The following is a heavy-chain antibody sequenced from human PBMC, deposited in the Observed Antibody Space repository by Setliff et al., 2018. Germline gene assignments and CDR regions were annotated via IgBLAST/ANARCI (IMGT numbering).Heavy chain of an antibody. CDR3: ARDRRIVGARHAFDI. V-gene: IGHV4-31*02. D-gene: IGHD1-26*01. J-gene: IGHJ3*02. CDR2: IYYSGST. CDR1: GGSISSGGYY. Sequence: PSETLSLTCTVSGGSISSGGYYWSWIRQHPGKGLEWIGYIYYSGSTYYNPSLKSRVTISVDTSKNQFSLKLSSVTAADTAVYYCARDRRIVGARHAFDIWGQGTMVTV.